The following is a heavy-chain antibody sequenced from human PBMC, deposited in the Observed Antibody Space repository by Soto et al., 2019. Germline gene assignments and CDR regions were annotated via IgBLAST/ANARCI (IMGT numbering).Heavy chain of an antibody. CDR2: IYYSGST. CDR1: GGSISSGDYY. J-gene: IGHJ4*02. CDR3: ARYSGSYYFDY. D-gene: IGHD1-26*01. V-gene: IGHV4-30-4*01. Sequence: SETLSLTCTVSGGSISSGDYYWSWIRQPPGKGLEWIGYIYYSGSTYYNPSLKSRVTISVDTSKNQFSLKLSSVTTADTAVYYCARYSGSYYFDYWGQGTLVTVSS.